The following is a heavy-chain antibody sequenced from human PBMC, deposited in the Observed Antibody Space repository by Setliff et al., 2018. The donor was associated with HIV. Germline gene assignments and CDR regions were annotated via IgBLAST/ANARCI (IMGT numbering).Heavy chain of an antibody. V-gene: IGHV3-48*01. CDR2: ISFSSSVI. J-gene: IGHJ3*02. CDR3: AKDDVPRDFDI. CDR1: GFTFNNYG. Sequence: GGSLRLSCAASGFTFNNYGMHWVRQAPGKGLEWISYISFSSSVIYYADSVKGRFTISRDNAKNSLYLQVNSLRAEDTAVYYCAKDDVPRDFDIWGQGTMVTVSS.